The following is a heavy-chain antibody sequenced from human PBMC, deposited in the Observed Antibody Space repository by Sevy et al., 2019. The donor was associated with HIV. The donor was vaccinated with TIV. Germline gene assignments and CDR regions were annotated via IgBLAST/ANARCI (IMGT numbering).Heavy chain of an antibody. Sequence: GGSLRLSCAASGFTFSSYAMSWVRQAPGKGLEWVSAISGSGGSTYYADSVKGRFTISRDNSKNTLYLQMNSLRAEDTAVYYCGVEAWSGYRNEYYYGMDVWGQGTTVTVSS. V-gene: IGHV3-23*01. CDR1: GFTFSSYA. CDR2: ISGSGGST. D-gene: IGHD3-3*01. J-gene: IGHJ6*02. CDR3: GVEAWSGYRNEYYYGMDV.